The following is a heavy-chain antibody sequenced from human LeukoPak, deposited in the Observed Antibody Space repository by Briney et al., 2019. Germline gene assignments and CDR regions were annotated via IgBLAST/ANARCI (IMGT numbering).Heavy chain of an antibody. CDR1: GYSISSGYY. Sequence: SETLSLTCAVSGYSISSGYYWGWIRPPPGKGLEWIGSIYHSGSTYYNPSLKSRVTISVDTSKNQFSLKLSSVTAADTAVYYCARSEKMATIVNWGKGTLVTVSS. CDR2: IYHSGST. V-gene: IGHV4-38-2*01. J-gene: IGHJ4*02. CDR3: ARSEKMATIVN. D-gene: IGHD5-24*01.